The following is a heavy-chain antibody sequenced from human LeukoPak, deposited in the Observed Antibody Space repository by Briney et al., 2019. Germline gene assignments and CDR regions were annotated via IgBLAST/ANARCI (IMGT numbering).Heavy chain of an antibody. J-gene: IGHJ4*02. D-gene: IGHD4-17*01. CDR3: TTDRYGDDLFFDY. CDR2: IKGKTDGGTT. Sequence: PGGSLRLSCAASGFTFSNAWMSCVRQAPGKGLEWIGRIKGKTDGGTTDYAAPVKGRFTISRDDSKTTLYLQMNSLKTEETAVYYGTTDRYGDDLFFDYWGQGTLVTVSS. V-gene: IGHV3-15*01. CDR1: GFTFSNAW.